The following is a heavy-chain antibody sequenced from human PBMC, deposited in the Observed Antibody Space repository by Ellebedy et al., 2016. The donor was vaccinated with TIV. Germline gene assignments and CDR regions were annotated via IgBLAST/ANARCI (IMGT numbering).Heavy chain of an antibody. D-gene: IGHD1-1*01. CDR1: GVTFSSYG. CDR2: RSYDGSNK. CDR3: AKIYGVRRLGGTGFDY. J-gene: IGHJ4*02. V-gene: IGHV3-30*18. Sequence: GGSLRLSCAASGVTFSSYGMHWVRQAPGKGLEWVAVRSYDGSNKYYADSVKGRFTISRDNSKNTLYLQMNSLRAEDTAVYYCAKIYGVRRLGGTGFDYWGQGTLVTVFS.